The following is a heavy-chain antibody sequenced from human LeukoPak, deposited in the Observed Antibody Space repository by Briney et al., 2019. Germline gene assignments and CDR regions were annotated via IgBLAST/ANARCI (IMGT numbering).Heavy chain of an antibody. J-gene: IGHJ3*02. Sequence: PSETLSLTCTVSGGSISSYYWSWIRQPPGKGLEWIGYIYYSGSTNYNPSLKSRVTISVDTSKNQFSLKLSSVTAADTAVYYCARGYYYGSGFDIWGQGTMVTVSS. CDR1: GGSISSYY. CDR3: ARGYYYGSGFDI. V-gene: IGHV4-59*01. D-gene: IGHD3-10*01. CDR2: IYYSGST.